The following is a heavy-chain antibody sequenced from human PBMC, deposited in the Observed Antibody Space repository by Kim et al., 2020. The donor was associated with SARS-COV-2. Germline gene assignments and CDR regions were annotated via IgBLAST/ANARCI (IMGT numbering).Heavy chain of an antibody. D-gene: IGHD3-3*01. V-gene: IGHV3-64*01. J-gene: IGHJ4*02. Sequence: GGSLRLSCAASGFTFSSYAMHWVRQAPGKGLEYVSAISSNGGSTYYANSVKGRFTISRDNSKNTLYLQMGSLRAEDMAVYYCAREGGYDFWSGYGNDYWGQGTLVTVSS. CDR3: AREGGYDFWSGYGNDY. CDR2: ISSNGGST. CDR1: GFTFSSYA.